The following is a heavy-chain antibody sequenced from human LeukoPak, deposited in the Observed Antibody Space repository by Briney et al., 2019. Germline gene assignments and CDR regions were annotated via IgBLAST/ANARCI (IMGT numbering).Heavy chain of an antibody. CDR1: GYSIGSGCY. Sequence: SQRLSLTCTVAGYSIGSGCYWGWMRQPPGKRLEWIGSIYHSGSTYYNPSLKSRVTISGDTSKNQFSLNLSSVTATDTAVYYCARYCSSTTCYTRSFDPWGQGTLVTVSS. V-gene: IGHV4-38-2*02. CDR2: IYHSGST. CDR3: ARYCSSTTCYTRSFDP. D-gene: IGHD2-2*02. J-gene: IGHJ5*02.